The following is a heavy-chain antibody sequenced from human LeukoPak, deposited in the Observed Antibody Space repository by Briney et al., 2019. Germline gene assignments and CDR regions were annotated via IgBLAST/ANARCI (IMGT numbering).Heavy chain of an antibody. CDR1: GGSISSGLY. CDR2: VSSGGTT. Sequence: PSETLSLTCTVSGGSISSGLYWGWIRQSPGRRLEWIASVSSGGTTYYNPSLKSRVSIPVDTSNNQFSLKLNSVTAADTAVYYCARHDSYGSSNWFDPWGQGTLVTVSS. V-gene: IGHV4-39*01. CDR3: ARHDSYGSSNWFDP. D-gene: IGHD4-17*01. J-gene: IGHJ5*02.